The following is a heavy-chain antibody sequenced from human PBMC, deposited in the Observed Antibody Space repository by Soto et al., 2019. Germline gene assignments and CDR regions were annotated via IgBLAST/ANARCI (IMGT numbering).Heavy chain of an antibody. CDR3: AKAQEASGNVNSYFDT. J-gene: IGHJ4*02. D-gene: IGHD2-15*01. CDR1: GFTLSAYA. V-gene: IGHV3-23*01. CDR2: ISGSGDAT. Sequence: GGSLRLSCAASGFTLSAYAMSWVRQAPGKGLEWVSVISGSGDATYYADSVRDRLTISRDNSMNTLYLDMYSLRAEDTAVYFCAKAQEASGNVNSYFDTWGQGTLVTVSS.